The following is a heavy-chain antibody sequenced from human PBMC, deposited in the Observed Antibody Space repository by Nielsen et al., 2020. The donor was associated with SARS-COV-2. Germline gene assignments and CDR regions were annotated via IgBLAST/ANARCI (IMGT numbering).Heavy chain of an antibody. CDR3: TREDPRDYAADY. D-gene: IGHD4-17*01. CDR1: GYTFTGYY. V-gene: IGHV1-2*06. J-gene: IGHJ4*02. CDR2: INPNSGGT. Sequence: ASVKVSCKASGYTFTGYYMHWVRQAPGQGLEWMGRINPNSGGTNYAQKFQGRVIMTRDTSISTAYMELSSLRSDDTAVYYCTREDPRDYAADYWGQGTLVTVSS.